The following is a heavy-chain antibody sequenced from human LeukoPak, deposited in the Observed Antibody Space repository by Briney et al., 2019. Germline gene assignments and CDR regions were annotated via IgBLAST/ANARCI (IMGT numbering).Heavy chain of an antibody. Sequence: GESLKISCKGSGYSFTSYWIGWVRQMPGKGLEWMGIIYPGDSDTRYSPSFQGQVTISADKSISTAYLQWSSLKASDTAMYYCARTTLAAPDYYYYMDVWGKGTTVTVSS. CDR3: ARTTLAAPDYYYYMDV. J-gene: IGHJ6*03. CDR2: IYPGDSDT. CDR1: GYSFTSYW. V-gene: IGHV5-51*01. D-gene: IGHD6-13*01.